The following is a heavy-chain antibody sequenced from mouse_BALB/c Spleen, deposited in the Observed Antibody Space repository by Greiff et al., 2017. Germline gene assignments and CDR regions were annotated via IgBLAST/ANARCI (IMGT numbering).Heavy chain of an antibody. J-gene: IGHJ4*01. V-gene: IGHV1-4*01. D-gene: IGHD1-1*01. Sequence: VQLQQSGAELARPGASVKMSCKASGYTFTSYTMHWVKQRPGQGLEWIGYINPSSGYTNYNQKFKDKATLTADKSSSTAYMQLSSLTSEDSAVYYCARVGYGSSYGAMDYGGQGTSVTVSS. CDR3: ARVGYGSSYGAMDY. CDR1: GYTFTSYT. CDR2: INPSSGYT.